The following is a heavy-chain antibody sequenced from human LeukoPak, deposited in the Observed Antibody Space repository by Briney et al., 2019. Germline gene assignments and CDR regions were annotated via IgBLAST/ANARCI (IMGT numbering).Heavy chain of an antibody. CDR2: IYTSGST. V-gene: IGHV4-4*07. CDR1: GGSISSYH. D-gene: IGHD6-19*01. CDR3: ARDPVAGSNDAFDI. J-gene: IGHJ3*02. Sequence: PSETLSLTCTVSGGSISSYHWSWIRQPAGKGLEWIGRIYTSGSTNYNPSLKSRVTMSVDTSKNQFSLKLSSVTAADTAVYYCARDPVAGSNDAFDIWGQGTMVTVSS.